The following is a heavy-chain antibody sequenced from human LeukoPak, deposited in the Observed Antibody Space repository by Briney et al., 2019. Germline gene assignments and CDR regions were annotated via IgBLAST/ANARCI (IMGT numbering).Heavy chain of an antibody. CDR1: GYTLTELS. J-gene: IGHJ4*02. Sequence: ASVKVSCKVSGYTLTELSVHWVRQAPGKGLEWMGNFDPKDGDTIYAQRFQGRVTMTEDTSTHTAYMELSSLRSEDTAVYYCARADDMLTGPAYWGQGTLVTVSS. CDR3: ARADDMLTGPAY. V-gene: IGHV1-24*01. CDR2: FDPKDGDT. D-gene: IGHD3-9*01.